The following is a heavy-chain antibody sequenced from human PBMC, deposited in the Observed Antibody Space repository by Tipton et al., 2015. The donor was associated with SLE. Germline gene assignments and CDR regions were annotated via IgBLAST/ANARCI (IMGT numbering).Heavy chain of an antibody. CDR3: ARSPRGGGYYPYYFDY. V-gene: IGHV4-59*01. CDR1: GGSISSYY. D-gene: IGHD3-3*01. Sequence: TLSLTCTVSGGSISSYYWSWIRQPPGKGLEWIGYSYYSGSTNYNPSLKSRVTISVDTSKNQFSLKLSSVTAADTAVYYCARSPRGGGYYPYYFDYWGQGTLVTVSS. J-gene: IGHJ4*02. CDR2: SYYSGST.